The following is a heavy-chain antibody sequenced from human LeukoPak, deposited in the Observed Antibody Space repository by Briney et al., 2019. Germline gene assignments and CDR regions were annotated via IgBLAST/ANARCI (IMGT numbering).Heavy chain of an antibody. CDR1: GFTFSSYA. CDR2: ISGSGGST. J-gene: IGHJ6*02. CDR3: AKYRPVRGVIVFSVDYYGMDV. V-gene: IGHV3-23*01. Sequence: GGSLRLSCAASGFTFSSYAMSWVRQAPGKGLEWVSAISGSGGSTYYADSVKGRFTISRDNSKNTLYLQMNSLRAEDTAVYYCAKYRPVRGVIVFSVDYYGMDVRGQGTTVTVSS. D-gene: IGHD3-10*01.